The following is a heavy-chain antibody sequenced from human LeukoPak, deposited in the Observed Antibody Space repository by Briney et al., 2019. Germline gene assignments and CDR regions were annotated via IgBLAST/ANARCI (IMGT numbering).Heavy chain of an antibody. CDR3: ARGLSAVVH. D-gene: IGHD3-16*02. J-gene: IGHJ4*02. CDR1: GGSISSYY. CDR2: INHSGST. V-gene: IGHV4-34*01. Sequence: SETLSLTCTVSGGSISSYYWSWIRQPPGKGLEWIGEINHSGSTNYNPSLKSRVIISVDTSKNQFSLKLSSVTAADTAVYYCARGLSAVVHWGQGTLVTVSS.